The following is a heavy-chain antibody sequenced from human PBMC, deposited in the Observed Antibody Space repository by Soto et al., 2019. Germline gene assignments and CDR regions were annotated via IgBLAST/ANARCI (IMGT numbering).Heavy chain of an antibody. D-gene: IGHD2-15*01. CDR2: IYYSGRP. CDR1: GGSISSGGYY. V-gene: IGHV4-31*03. CDR3: ARAKLVVIIDY. J-gene: IGHJ4*02. Sequence: QVQLQESGPGLVKPSQTLSLTCTVSGGSISSGGYYWSWIRQHPGKGLEWIGYIYYSGRPYYNPSLKSRVTISVDTSKNQFSLKLSSVTAADTAVYYCARAKLVVIIDYWGQGTLVTVSS.